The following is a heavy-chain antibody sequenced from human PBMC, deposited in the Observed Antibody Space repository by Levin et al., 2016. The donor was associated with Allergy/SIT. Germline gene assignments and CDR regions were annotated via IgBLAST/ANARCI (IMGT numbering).Heavy chain of an antibody. CDR3: AASISSVDTAMSH. CDR1: GYTFTSYD. D-gene: IGHD5-18*01. CDR2: MNPNSGNT. J-gene: IGHJ4*02. V-gene: IGHV1-8*01. Sequence: ASVKVSCKASGYTFTSYDINWVRQATGQGLEWMGWMNPNSGNTGYAQKFQGRVTMTRNTSISTAYMELSSLRSEDTAVYYCAASISSVDTAMSHWGQGTLVTVSS.